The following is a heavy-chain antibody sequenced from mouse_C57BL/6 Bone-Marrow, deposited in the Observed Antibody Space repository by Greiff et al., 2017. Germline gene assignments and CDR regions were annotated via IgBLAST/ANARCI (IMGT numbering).Heavy chain of an antibody. CDR2: ISDGGSYT. Sequence: EVMLVESGGGLVKPGGSLKLSCAASGFTFSSYAMSWVRQTPEKRLEWVATISDGGSYTYYPDNVKGRFTISRDNDKNNLYLQMSHLKSEDTAMYYCAREASYYSYYYAMDYWGQGTSVTVSS. CDR3: AREASYYSYYYAMDY. D-gene: IGHD2-12*01. CDR1: GFTFSSYA. V-gene: IGHV5-4*01. J-gene: IGHJ4*01.